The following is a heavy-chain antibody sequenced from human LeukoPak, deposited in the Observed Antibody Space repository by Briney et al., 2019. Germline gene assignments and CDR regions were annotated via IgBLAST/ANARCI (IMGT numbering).Heavy chain of an antibody. CDR3: ARDAGPGCYYYYYMDV. Sequence: ASVKVSCKASGYTFTSYDINWVRQATGQGLEWMGCMNPNSGNTGYAQKFQGRVTMTRNTSISTAYMELSSLRSEDTAVYYCARDAGPGCYYYYYMDVWGKGTTVTVSS. D-gene: IGHD6-19*01. CDR2: MNPNSGNT. J-gene: IGHJ6*03. V-gene: IGHV1-8*01. CDR1: GYTFTSYD.